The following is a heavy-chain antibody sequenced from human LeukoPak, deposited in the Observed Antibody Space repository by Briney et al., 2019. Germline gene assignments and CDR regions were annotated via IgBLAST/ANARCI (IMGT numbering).Heavy chain of an antibody. CDR1: GFTVSSNH. Sequence: GGSLRLSCAASGFTVSSNHMSWVRQAPGKGLEWVSVIYSGGSTYYADSVKGRFTISRDNSKNTLYLQMNSLRAEDTAVYYCARGSHDYGDYSAAFDIWGQGTMVTVSS. V-gene: IGHV3-66*01. CDR3: ARGSHDYGDYSAAFDI. D-gene: IGHD4-17*01. CDR2: IYSGGST. J-gene: IGHJ3*02.